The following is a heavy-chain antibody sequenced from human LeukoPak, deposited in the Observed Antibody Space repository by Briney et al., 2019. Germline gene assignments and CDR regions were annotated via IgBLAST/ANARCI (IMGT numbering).Heavy chain of an antibody. D-gene: IGHD2-2*02. J-gene: IGHJ4*02. CDR1: GFTVGSNS. CDR2: ISYDESSK. V-gene: IGHV3-30*18. Sequence: PGGSLRLSCAASGFTVGSNSLSWVRQAPGKGLEWVAVISYDESSKYYVDSVKGRFAISRDNSKNTLYLQMNSLRAEDTAVYYCAKIYCSSKRCYMYYFDFWGQGALVTVSS. CDR3: AKIYCSSKRCYMYYFDF.